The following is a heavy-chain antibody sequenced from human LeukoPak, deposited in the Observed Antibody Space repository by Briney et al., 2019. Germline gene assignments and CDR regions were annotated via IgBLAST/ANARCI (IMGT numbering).Heavy chain of an antibody. CDR2: INHSGST. V-gene: IGHV4-34*01. D-gene: IGHD3-10*01. CDR1: GGSFSGYY. J-gene: IGHJ4*02. Sequence: SETLSLTCAVYGGSFSGYYWSWIRQPPGKGLEWIGEINHSGSTNYNPSLKSRVTISVDTSKNQFSLKLSSVTAAGTAVYYCARGRPLYGSGSYLAYWGQGTLVTVSS. CDR3: ARGRPLYGSGSYLAY.